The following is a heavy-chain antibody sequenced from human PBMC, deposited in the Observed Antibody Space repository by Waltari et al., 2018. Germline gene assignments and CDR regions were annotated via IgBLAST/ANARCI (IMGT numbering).Heavy chain of an antibody. CDR1: GHTFTGDY. CDR2: ISPTRGTT. CDR3: ATIGWEMATVSGPSGGS. Sequence: QVHLVQSGDEVKEPGASVKVSCKASGHTFTGDYIHWVRQAPGQGLEWMGRISPTRGTTNYAQQFQGRATMTKDSSMNTAYMEVNGLTSDDTAVYYCATIGWEMATVSGPSGGSWGQGTRVTVSS. D-gene: IGHD1-26*01. V-gene: IGHV1-2*06. J-gene: IGHJ5*02.